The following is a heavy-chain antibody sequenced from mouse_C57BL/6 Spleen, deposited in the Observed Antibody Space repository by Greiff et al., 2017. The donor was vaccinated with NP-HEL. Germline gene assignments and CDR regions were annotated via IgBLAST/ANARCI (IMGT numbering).Heavy chain of an antibody. J-gene: IGHJ2*01. V-gene: IGHV1-50*01. CDR1: GYTFTSYW. CDR3: ARGIRSFDY. Sequence: VQLQQPGAELVKPGASVKLSCKASGYTFTSYWMQWVKQRPGQGLEWIGEIDPSDSYTNYNQKFKGKATLTVDTSSSTAYMQLSSLTSEDSAVYYCARGIRSFDYWGQGTTLTVSS. D-gene: IGHD1-1*01. CDR2: IDPSDSYT.